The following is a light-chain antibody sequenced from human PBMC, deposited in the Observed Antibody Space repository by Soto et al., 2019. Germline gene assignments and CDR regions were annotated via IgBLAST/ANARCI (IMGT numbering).Light chain of an antibody. CDR2: EVT. CDR3: SSYPSTNTPNV. V-gene: IGLV2-14*01. Sequence: QSALTQPASVSGSPGQSITISCTGSSSDVGAYNFVSWYQHHPGKAPKLILYEVTTRPSGVSSRFSGSKSGNTASLTISGLQAADEANYYGSSYPSTNTPNVFGTGTKLPVL. CDR1: SSDVGAYNF. J-gene: IGLJ1*01.